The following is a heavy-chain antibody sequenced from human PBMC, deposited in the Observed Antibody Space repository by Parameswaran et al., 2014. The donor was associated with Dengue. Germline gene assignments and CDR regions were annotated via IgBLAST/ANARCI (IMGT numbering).Heavy chain of an antibody. CDR2: ISYDGSNK. CDR3: ARLKGGAITMVRGADRYGMDV. CDR1: GFTFSSYA. Sequence: GGSLRLSCAASGFTFSSYAMHWVRQAPGKGLEWVAVISYDGSNKYYADSVKGRFTISRDNSKNTLYLQMNSLRAEDTAVYYCARLKGGAITMVRGADRYGMDVWGQGTTVTVSS. J-gene: IGHJ6*02. V-gene: IGHV3-30-3*01. D-gene: IGHD3-10*01.